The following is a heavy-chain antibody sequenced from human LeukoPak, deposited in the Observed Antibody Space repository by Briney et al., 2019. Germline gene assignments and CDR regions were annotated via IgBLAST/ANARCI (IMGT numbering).Heavy chain of an antibody. Sequence: PGGSLRLSCAASGFTFSSYGMHWVRQAPGKGLERVAFIRYDGTNKYYADSVKGRFTISRDNSKNTMYLQMNSLRAEDTAVYFCATGRDTAMVRLDYWGQGTLVTVSS. V-gene: IGHV3-30*02. CDR3: ATGRDTAMVRLDY. D-gene: IGHD5-18*01. CDR1: GFTFSSYG. J-gene: IGHJ4*02. CDR2: IRYDGTNK.